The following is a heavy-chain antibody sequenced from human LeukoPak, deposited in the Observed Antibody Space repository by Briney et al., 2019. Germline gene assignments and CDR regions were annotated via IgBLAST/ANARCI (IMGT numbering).Heavy chain of an antibody. CDR3: ARLLNAAFDI. CDR2: TYYRSEWYY. Sequence: SQTLSLTCAISGDSVPSNSVVWNWIRQSPSRGLEWLGRTYYRSEWYYHYEVSVKSRITINPYTSKNQFSLQLNSVTPDDPGVYYCARLLNAAFDIWGLGTMVTVSS. CDR1: GDSVPSNSVV. J-gene: IGHJ3*02. V-gene: IGHV6-1*01.